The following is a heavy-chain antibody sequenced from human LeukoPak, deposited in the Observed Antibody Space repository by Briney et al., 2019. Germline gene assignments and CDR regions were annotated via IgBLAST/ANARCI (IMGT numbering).Heavy chain of an antibody. CDR3: ARESVGYCSGGSCPYYFNY. CDR1: GGSISSYY. D-gene: IGHD2-15*01. J-gene: IGHJ4*02. Sequence: SETLSLTCTVSGGSISSYYWSWVRQPAGKGLEWIGCIYSSGDTNYNPSLKSRVSMSVDTSRNQFSLKLNSVTAADTAVYYCARESVGYCSGGSCPYYFNYWGQGTLVTVSS. V-gene: IGHV4-4*07. CDR2: IYSSGDT.